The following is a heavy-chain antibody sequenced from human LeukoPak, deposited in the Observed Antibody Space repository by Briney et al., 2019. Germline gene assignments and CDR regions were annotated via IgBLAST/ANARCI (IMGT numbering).Heavy chain of an antibody. J-gene: IGHJ4*02. CDR2: ISANNGNT. Sequence: VSVQVSCKASGYTFINYGIAWVRQAPGQGLEWMGWISANNGNTNYAQKLQGRVTMTTDTSSSTAYMELRSLRSDDTAVYYCARDGYFDYWGQGTLVTVSS. V-gene: IGHV1-18*01. CDR1: GYTFINYG. CDR3: ARDGYFDY.